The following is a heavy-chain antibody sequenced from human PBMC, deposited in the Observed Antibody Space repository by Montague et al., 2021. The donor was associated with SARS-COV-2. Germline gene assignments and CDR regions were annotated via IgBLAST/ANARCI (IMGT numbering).Heavy chain of an antibody. J-gene: IGHJ5*02. D-gene: IGHD4-17*01. V-gene: IGHV4-39*01. Sequence: SETRSLTCTVSGGSISSTSYYWGWIRQSPGKGLEWIGSIYHSGTTXYNPSLKSRLTISIDTSKNQFSLKLTSVTAADTAVYYCARHRNYGDHSLDNWFHPWGQGTLVTVSS. CDR3: ARHRNYGDHSLDNWFHP. CDR1: GGSISSTSYY. CDR2: IYHSGTT.